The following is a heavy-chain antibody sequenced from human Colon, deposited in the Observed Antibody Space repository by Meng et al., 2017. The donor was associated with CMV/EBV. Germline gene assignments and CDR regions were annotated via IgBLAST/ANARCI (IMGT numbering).Heavy chain of an antibody. CDR3: AGLGHFWSAHPILDF. D-gene: IGHD3-3*01. Sequence: SETLSLTCTVSGVSVSSGTYYVAWIRQAPGKGLEFIGYVYYTGGTNYNPSLKSRVTISVDTSKNQFSLKLSAVTAADTSIYYCAGLGHFWSAHPILDFWGQGTLVTVSS. J-gene: IGHJ4*02. CDR1: GVSVSSGTYY. V-gene: IGHV4-61*01. CDR2: VYYTGGT.